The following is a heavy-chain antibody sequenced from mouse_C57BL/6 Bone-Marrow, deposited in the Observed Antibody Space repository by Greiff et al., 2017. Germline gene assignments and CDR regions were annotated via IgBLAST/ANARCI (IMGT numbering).Heavy chain of an antibody. Sequence: QVQLQQPGAELVKPGASVKMSCKASGYTFTSYWITWVKQRPGQGLEWIGDIYPGSGSTNYNEKFKSKATLTVDTSSSTAYMQLSSLTSEDSAVYYCARRTLGLLLFDYWGQGTTLTVSS. V-gene: IGHV1-55*01. CDR3: ARRTLGLLLFDY. J-gene: IGHJ2*01. D-gene: IGHD2-3*01. CDR1: GYTFTSYW. CDR2: IYPGSGST.